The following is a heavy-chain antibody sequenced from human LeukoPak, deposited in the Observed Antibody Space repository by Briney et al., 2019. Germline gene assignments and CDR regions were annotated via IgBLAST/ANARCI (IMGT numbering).Heavy chain of an antibody. V-gene: IGHV3-7*01. Sequence: PGGSLRLSCAASGFTFSKTWMSWVRQAPGKGLEWVANIKVDGSERYYVDSVKGRFTISRGNAKNSQYLQMNSLRAEDTAIYYCARDWNYGFDYWGQGTLVTVSS. CDR3: ARDWNYGFDY. D-gene: IGHD1-7*01. J-gene: IGHJ4*02. CDR2: IKVDGSER. CDR1: GFTFSKTW.